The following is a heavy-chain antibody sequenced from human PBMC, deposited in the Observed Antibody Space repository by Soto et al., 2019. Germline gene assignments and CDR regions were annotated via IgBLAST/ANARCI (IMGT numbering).Heavy chain of an antibody. CDR2: IYYSGST. CDR3: ARFIPGTGSDY. D-gene: IGHD1-20*01. V-gene: IGHV4-31*03. CDR1: GRSMSSGGYY. Sequence: QVQLQESGPGLVKPSQTLSLTCTVSGRSMSSGGYYWSRIRQHPGKGLEWIGYIYYSGSTYYNPSLKSRVTISVDTSKNQFSLKLSCVTAADTAVYYCARFIPGTGSDYWGQGTLVTVSS. J-gene: IGHJ4*02.